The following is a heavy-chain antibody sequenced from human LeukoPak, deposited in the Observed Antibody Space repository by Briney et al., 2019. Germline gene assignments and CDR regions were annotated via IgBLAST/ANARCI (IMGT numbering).Heavy chain of an antibody. CDR1: GFTFSSYA. Sequence: GGSLRLSCGASGFTFSSYAMSWVRQAPGKGLEWVSAIRGSGGSTYYADSVKGRFTISRDNSKNTLYLQMNSLRAEDTAVYYCAKWVRPFGGYGMDVWGQGTTVTVSS. CDR2: IRGSGGST. V-gene: IGHV3-23*01. CDR3: AKWVRPFGGYGMDV. J-gene: IGHJ6*02. D-gene: IGHD3-16*01.